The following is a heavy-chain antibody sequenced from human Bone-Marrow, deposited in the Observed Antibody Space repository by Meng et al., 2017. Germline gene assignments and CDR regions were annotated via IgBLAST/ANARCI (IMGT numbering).Heavy chain of an antibody. J-gene: IGHJ5*02. Sequence: QGQVVDAGAGVKKPGSSVKVSCKASGGTFSSYTISWVRQAPGQGLEWMGRIIPILGIANYAQKFQGRVTITADKSTSTAYMELSSLRSEDTAVYYCARDNLKDWFDPWGQGTLVTVSS. V-gene: IGHV1-69*04. CDR2: IIPILGIA. CDR3: ARDNLKDWFDP. CDR1: GGTFSSYT.